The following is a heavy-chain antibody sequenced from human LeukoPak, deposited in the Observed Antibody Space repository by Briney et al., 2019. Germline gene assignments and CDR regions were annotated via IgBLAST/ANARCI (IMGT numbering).Heavy chain of an antibody. CDR3: AREWRGRDGYNLVDY. CDR2: ISSNGGST. J-gene: IGHJ4*02. D-gene: IGHD5-24*01. CDR1: GFTFSSYA. Sequence: GGSLRLSCAASGFTFSSYAMHWVRQAPGKGLEHVSAISSNGGSTYYANSVKGRFTISRDNSKNTLYLQMGSLRAEDMAVYYCAREWRGRDGYNLVDYWGQRTLVTVSS. V-gene: IGHV3-64*01.